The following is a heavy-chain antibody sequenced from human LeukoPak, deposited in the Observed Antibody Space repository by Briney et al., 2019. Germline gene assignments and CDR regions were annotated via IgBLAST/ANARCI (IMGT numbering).Heavy chain of an antibody. J-gene: IGHJ6*02. Sequence: SETLSLTCTVSGGSISSGDYYWSWIRQPPGKGLEWIGYIYYSGSTYYNPSLKSRVTISVDTSKNQFSLKLSSVTAADTAVYYCARESCSSTSCYDYYGMDVWGQGTTVTVSS. CDR1: GGSISSGDYY. CDR2: IYYSGST. V-gene: IGHV4-30-4*01. CDR3: ARESCSSTSCYDYYGMDV. D-gene: IGHD2-2*01.